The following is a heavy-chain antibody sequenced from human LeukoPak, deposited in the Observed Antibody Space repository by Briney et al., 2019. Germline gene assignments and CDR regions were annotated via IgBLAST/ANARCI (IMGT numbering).Heavy chain of an antibody. Sequence: SVKVSCKASGGTFSSYAISWVRQAPGQGLEWMGRIIPIFGTANYAQKFQGRVTITTDESTSTAYMELSSLRSDDTAVYYCAREGVSGDAFDIWGQGTMVTVSS. D-gene: IGHD2-8*01. V-gene: IGHV1-69*05. CDR2: IIPIFGTA. CDR3: AREGVSGDAFDI. J-gene: IGHJ3*02. CDR1: GGTFSSYA.